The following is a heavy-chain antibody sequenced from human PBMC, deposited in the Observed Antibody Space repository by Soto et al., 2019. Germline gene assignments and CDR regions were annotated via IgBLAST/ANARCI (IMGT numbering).Heavy chain of an antibody. D-gene: IGHD1-26*01. V-gene: IGHV4-59*12. CDR3: ARGLSVSGSYFCPYDY. J-gene: IGHJ4*02. Sequence: SETLSLTSTFSVASFSSSYWAWIRRPPGKGLEWIGYIYYSGSTNYNPSLKSRVTISVDTSKNQFSLKLSSVTAADTAVYYCARGLSVSGSYFCPYDYWGQGTLVTVSS. CDR1: VASFSSSY. CDR2: IYYSGST.